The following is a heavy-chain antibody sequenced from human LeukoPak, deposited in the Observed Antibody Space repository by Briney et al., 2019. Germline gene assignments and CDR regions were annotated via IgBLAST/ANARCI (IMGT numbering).Heavy chain of an antibody. CDR2: IKQDGSEK. Sequence: PGGSLRLSCAAFGFTFSSYWMSWVRQAPGKGLEWVANIKQDGSEKDYVDSVKGRFTISRDNAKNSLYLQMNSLRAEDTAVYYCARDYYGSGSYYNPYYFDYWGQGTLVTVSS. CDR1: GFTFSSYW. D-gene: IGHD3-10*01. CDR3: ARDYYGSGSYYNPYYFDY. V-gene: IGHV3-7*03. J-gene: IGHJ4*02.